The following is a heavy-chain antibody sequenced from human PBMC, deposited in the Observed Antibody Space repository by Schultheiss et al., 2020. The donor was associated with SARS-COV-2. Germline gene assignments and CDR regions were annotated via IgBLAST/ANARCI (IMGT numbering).Heavy chain of an antibody. J-gene: IGHJ4*02. CDR1: GGSISSYY. Sequence: SETLSLTCTVSGGSISSYYWSWIRQPPGKGLEWIGSIYYSGSTYYNPSLKSRVTISVDTSKNQFSLKLSSVTAADTAVYYCARVKQWGTHFDYWGQGTLVTVSS. D-gene: IGHD6-19*01. V-gene: IGHV4-59*12. CDR3: ARVKQWGTHFDY. CDR2: IYYSGST.